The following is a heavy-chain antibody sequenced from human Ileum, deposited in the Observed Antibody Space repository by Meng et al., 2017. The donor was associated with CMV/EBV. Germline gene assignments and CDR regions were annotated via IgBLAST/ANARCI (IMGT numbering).Heavy chain of an antibody. CDR3: ARDYIHRQTLVTTKRDY. J-gene: IGHJ4*02. Sequence: GESLKISCAASGFTFSDYEMNWVRQAPGKGLEWVSFISPSGTETHYADSVKGRFTISRDNAKNSLFLQMNSLRAEDTAVYFCARDYIHRQTLVTTKRDYWGQGTLVTVSS. D-gene: IGHD1-14*01. CDR1: GFTFSDYE. CDR2: ISPSGTET. V-gene: IGHV3-48*03.